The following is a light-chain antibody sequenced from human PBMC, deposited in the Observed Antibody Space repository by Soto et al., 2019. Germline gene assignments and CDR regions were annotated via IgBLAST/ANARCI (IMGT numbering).Light chain of an antibody. V-gene: IGKV3D-15*01. CDR2: GAS. Sequence: EIVMTPSPATLSVSPVESATLSCRASQSVSNNLTWYQQKPGRALRLLIDGASTRATGIPDRFSGSGSGTDFTLTISRLEPEDVAVYYCQQYEAVVTFGQGTKVDIK. J-gene: IGKJ1*01. CDR3: QQYEAVVT. CDR1: QSVSNN.